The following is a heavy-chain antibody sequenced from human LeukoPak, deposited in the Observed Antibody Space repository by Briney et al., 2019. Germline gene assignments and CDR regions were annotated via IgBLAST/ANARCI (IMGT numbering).Heavy chain of an antibody. CDR2: IRTKANNYET. D-gene: IGHD3-22*01. V-gene: IGHV3-73*01. CDR3: TRLSALTTPRGY. CDR1: GFTFSSYS. Sequence: GGSLRLSCAASGFTFSSYSMNWVRQAPGKGLKWVGRIRTKANNYETAYAASVKGRFTISRDDSKNTAYLQMNSLKIEDTAVYYCTRLSALTTPRGYWGQGTLVTVSS. J-gene: IGHJ4*02.